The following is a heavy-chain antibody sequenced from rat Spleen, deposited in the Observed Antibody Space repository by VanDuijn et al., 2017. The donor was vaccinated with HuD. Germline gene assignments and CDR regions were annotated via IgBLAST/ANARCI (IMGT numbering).Heavy chain of an antibody. CDR1: GFSLTSNS. CDR2: IWGDGST. V-gene: IGHV2-1*01. J-gene: IGHJ2*01. CDR3: TTEGI. D-gene: IGHD1-11*01. Sequence: QVQLKESGPGLVQPSQTLSLTCTVSGFSLTSNSVHWVRQPPGKGLEWMGGIWGDGSTDYNSALKSRLSISRDTSKSQVFLKMNSLQTDDTAIYFCTTEGIWGQGVMVTVSS.